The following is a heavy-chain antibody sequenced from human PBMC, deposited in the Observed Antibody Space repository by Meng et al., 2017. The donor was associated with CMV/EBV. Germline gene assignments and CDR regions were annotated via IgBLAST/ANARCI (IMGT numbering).Heavy chain of an antibody. CDR1: GFTFSDYY. J-gene: IGHJ6*02. CDR3: ARGYCSSTSCYTRYHYGMDV. Sequence: LSLTCAASGFTFSDYYMSWIRQAPGKGLEWVSYISSSGSTIYYADSVKGRFTISRDNAKNSLYLQMNSLRAEDTAVYYCARGYCSSTSCYTRYHYGMDVWGQGTTVTVSS. D-gene: IGHD2-2*02. CDR2: ISSSGSTI. V-gene: IGHV3-11*04.